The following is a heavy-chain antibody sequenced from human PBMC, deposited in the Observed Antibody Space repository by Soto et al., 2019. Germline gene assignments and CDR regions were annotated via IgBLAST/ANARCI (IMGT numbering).Heavy chain of an antibody. V-gene: IGHV4-30-2*01. CDR2: IYHSGST. Sequence: SETLSLTCAVSGGSVSSGGYSWSWIRQPPGKGLEWIGYIYHSGSTYYNPSLKSRVTISVDRSKNQFSLKLSSVTAADTAVYYCARGQVVAAQHWGQGTLVTVSS. J-gene: IGHJ4*02. CDR3: ARGQVVAAQH. D-gene: IGHD2-15*01. CDR1: GGSVSSGGYS.